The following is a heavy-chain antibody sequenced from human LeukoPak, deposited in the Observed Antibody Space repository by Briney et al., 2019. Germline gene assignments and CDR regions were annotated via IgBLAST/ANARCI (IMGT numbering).Heavy chain of an antibody. D-gene: IGHD3-22*01. CDR1: GGSLSSYY. CDR3: ARDVDSSGSFNWFDP. J-gene: IGHJ5*02. V-gene: IGHV4-59*01. Sequence: SETLSLTCTVSGGSLSSYYWSWIRQPPGKGLEWIGYIYYSGSTNYNPSLKSRVTISVDTSKNQFSLKLSSVTAADTAVYYCARDVDSSGSFNWFDPWGQGTLVTVSS. CDR2: IYYSGST.